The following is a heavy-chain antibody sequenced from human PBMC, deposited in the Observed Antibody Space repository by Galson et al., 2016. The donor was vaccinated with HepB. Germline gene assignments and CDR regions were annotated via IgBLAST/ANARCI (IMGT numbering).Heavy chain of an antibody. CDR3: AKTYYDFWSGYDYYYGMDV. V-gene: IGHV3-33*06. Sequence: SLRLSCAASGFTFSGYGMHWVRQAPGKGLEWVAVIWYDGSNKYYADSVKGRFTISRDNSKNTLYLQMNSLRAEDTAVYYCAKTYYDFWSGYDYYYGMDVWGQGTTVTVSS. CDR2: IWYDGSNK. D-gene: IGHD3-3*01. CDR1: GFTFSGYG. J-gene: IGHJ6*02.